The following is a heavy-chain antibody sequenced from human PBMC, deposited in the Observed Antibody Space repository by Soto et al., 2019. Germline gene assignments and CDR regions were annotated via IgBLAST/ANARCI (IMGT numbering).Heavy chain of an antibody. D-gene: IGHD6-19*01. CDR2: ISGSGGST. J-gene: IGHJ3*02. V-gene: IGHV3-23*01. CDR1: GFTFSSYA. Sequence: LRLSCAASGFTFSSYAMSWVRQAPGKGLEWVSAISGSGGSTYYADSVKGRFTISRDNSKNTLYLQMNSLRAEGTAVYYCAKDRWQWLVPAAFDIWGQGTMVTVSS. CDR3: AKDRWQWLVPAAFDI.